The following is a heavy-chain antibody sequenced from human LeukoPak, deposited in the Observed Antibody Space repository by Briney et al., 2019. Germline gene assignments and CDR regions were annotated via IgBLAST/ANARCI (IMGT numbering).Heavy chain of an antibody. Sequence: PRRTLRLSCAASGFTFSSYEMNWICQAPRKGLEWVSYISSGGSTIYYADSVKGRFTISRDNAKNSLYLQMNSLRAEDTAVYYCAREGIAAAGKGGFDYWGQGTLVTVSS. CDR3: AREGIAAAGKGGFDY. J-gene: IGHJ4*02. D-gene: IGHD6-13*01. CDR2: ISSGGSTI. CDR1: GFTFSSYE. V-gene: IGHV3-48*03.